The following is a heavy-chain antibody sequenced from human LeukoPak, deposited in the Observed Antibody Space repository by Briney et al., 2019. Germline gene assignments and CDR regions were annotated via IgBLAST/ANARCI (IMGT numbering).Heavy chain of an antibody. CDR1: GFTFTSYS. D-gene: IGHD1-26*01. V-gene: IGHV3-21*01. Sequence: GGSLRLSCAASGFTFTSYSMNWVRQAPGKGLEWVSTISSSSSYIYYADSVKGRFTISRDNAKNSLYLQMNSLRAEDTAVYYCARDATVGGTSFDYGGQGTLVPVSS. CDR2: ISSSSSYI. CDR3: ARDATVGGTSFDY. J-gene: IGHJ4*02.